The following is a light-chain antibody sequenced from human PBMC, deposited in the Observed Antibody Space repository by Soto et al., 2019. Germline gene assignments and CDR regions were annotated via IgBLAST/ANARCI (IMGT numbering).Light chain of an antibody. V-gene: IGLV2-14*01. CDR1: SSDVGGYNY. CDR3: SSYTRSSTLEV. J-gene: IGLJ2*01. CDR2: DVS. Sequence: QSALTQPASVSGSPGQSITNSCTGTSSDVGGYNYVSWYQQHPGKAPKLMIYDVSNRPSGVSNRFSGSKSGNTASLTISGLQAEDEADYYCSSYTRSSTLEVFGGGTKVTVL.